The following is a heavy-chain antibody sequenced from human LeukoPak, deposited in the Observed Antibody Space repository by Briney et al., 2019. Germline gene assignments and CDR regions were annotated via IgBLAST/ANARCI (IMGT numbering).Heavy chain of an antibody. CDR3: ARGLGDY. Sequence: ASVKVSCKASGYTFSDYYIHWVRQAPGQGLEWMGWINPNSGGTNYAQKFQGRVTMTSDTSMSTAYMELSRLRSDDTTVYYCARGLGDYWGQGTLVTVSS. V-gene: IGHV1-2*02. CDR2: INPNSGGT. J-gene: IGHJ4*02. CDR1: GYTFSDYY. D-gene: IGHD3-16*01.